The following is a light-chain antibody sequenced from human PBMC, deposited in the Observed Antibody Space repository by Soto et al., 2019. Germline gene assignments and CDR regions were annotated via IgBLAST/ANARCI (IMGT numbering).Light chain of an antibody. CDR2: GAS. Sequence: EIVLTQSPATLSLSPGERATLSCRASQSVSSYLAWYQQKPGQAPRLLIYGASSRATGIPDRFSGSGSGTDFTLTISSLQPDDFATYYCQQYNSYSWTFGQGTKVDI. J-gene: IGKJ1*01. CDR3: QQYNSYSWT. CDR1: QSVSSY. V-gene: IGKV3-11*01.